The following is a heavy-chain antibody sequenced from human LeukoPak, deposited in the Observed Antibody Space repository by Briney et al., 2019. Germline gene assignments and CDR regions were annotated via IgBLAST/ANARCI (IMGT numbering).Heavy chain of an antibody. CDR3: AKDIHYDSSGYYYEGAFDI. V-gene: IGHV3-23*01. Sequence: GALRLPCGGSGFNFKSWSMDWVRQAPGEGLGWGLTICGNGGSTYYADSVKGRFTISRDNSKNTLYLQMNSLRAEDTAVYFCAKDIHYDSSGYYYEGAFDIWGQGTMVTVSS. D-gene: IGHD3-22*01. CDR1: GFNFKSWS. J-gene: IGHJ3*02. CDR2: ICGNGGST.